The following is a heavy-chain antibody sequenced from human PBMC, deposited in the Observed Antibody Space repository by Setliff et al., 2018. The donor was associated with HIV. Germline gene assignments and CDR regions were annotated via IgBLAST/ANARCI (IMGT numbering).Heavy chain of an antibody. D-gene: IGHD3-9*01. V-gene: IGHV1-69*13. Sequence: GASVKVSCKASGGTFSRLAISWVRQAPGQGLEWMGGIIPIYGTVNYAQKFQGRVTITADESTTTAYMELSGLRSEDTAVYYCATSPRGTYYDILTGLPRGYFDPWGQGTQVTVSS. CDR2: IIPIYGTV. CDR3: ATSPRGTYYDILTGLPRGYFDP. J-gene: IGHJ5*02. CDR1: GGTFSRLA.